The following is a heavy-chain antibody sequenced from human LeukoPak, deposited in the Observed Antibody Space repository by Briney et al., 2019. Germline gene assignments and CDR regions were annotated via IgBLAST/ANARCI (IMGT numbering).Heavy chain of an antibody. CDR3: ARDRHCTNGVCHSSPGMDV. CDR2: INPSGGST. D-gene: IGHD2-8*01. J-gene: IGHJ6*02. V-gene: IGHV1-46*01. Sequence: ASVTVSCTASGYTFTSYYMHWVRQAPGQGLEWMGIINPSGGSTSYAQKFQGRVTMTRDTSTSTVYMELSSLRSEDTAVYYCARDRHCTNGVCHSSPGMDVWGQGTTVTVSS. CDR1: GYTFTSYY.